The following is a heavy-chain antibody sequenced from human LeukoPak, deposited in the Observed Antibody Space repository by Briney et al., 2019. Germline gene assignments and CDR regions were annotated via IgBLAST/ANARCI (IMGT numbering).Heavy chain of an antibody. CDR1: GFTFSYYS. V-gene: IGHV3-21*04. J-gene: IGHJ4*02. Sequence: GGSLRLSCAASGFTFSYYSMNWVRQAPGKGLEWVSSISSSSSYIYYADSVKGRFTISRDNAKNSLYLQMNSLRAEDTAVYYCAKDQIGYCTNGVCLLDYWGQGTLVTVSS. CDR3: AKDQIGYCTNGVCLLDY. D-gene: IGHD2-8*01. CDR2: ISSSSSYI.